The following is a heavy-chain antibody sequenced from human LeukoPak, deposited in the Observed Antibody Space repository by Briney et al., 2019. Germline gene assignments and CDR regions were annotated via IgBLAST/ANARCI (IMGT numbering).Heavy chain of an antibody. V-gene: IGHV4-34*01. CDR3: ARRDIRTTWYAFDY. J-gene: IGHJ4*02. CDR2: IYHDGNT. CDR1: GGSFSAYY. Sequence: PSETLSLTCAVYGGSFSAYYWSWIRQPPGKGLEWIAEIYHDGNTNYNPSLKSRVTISVDTSNNHFSLKLSSVTAADTAVYYCARRDIRTTWYAFDYWGRGTLVTVSS. D-gene: IGHD1/OR15-1a*01.